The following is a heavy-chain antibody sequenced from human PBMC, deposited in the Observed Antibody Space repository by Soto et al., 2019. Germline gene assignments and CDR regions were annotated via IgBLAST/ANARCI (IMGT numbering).Heavy chain of an antibody. J-gene: IGHJ4*02. CDR1: GVTFSSYA. Sequence: EVQLLESGGILVHPGGSLRLSCEASGVTFSSYAMTWVRQAPGQGLEWVCAISGRVDSTYYADSVKGRFTISRDESKNTRYVQMHSMRAEDTAADLYAKESDNGADRCYFDYWGRGTLVTVSS. D-gene: IGHD2-8*01. V-gene: IGHV3-23*01. CDR2: ISGRVDST. CDR3: AKESDNGADRCYFDY.